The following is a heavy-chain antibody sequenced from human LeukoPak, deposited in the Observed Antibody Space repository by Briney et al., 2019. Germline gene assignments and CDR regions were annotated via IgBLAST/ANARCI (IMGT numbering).Heavy chain of an antibody. V-gene: IGHV3-21*01. CDR3: ASRNQYCGGDCFWAFDI. D-gene: IGHD2-21*02. J-gene: IGHJ3*02. Sequence: GGSLRLSCGASGFTFSRYSMNWVRQAPGKELEWVSSISSSGSYIYYADSVKGRFTISRDNAKNSLYLQMNSLRAEDTAVYYCASRNQYCGGDCFWAFDIWGQGTMVTVSS. CDR2: ISSSGSYI. CDR1: GFTFSRYS.